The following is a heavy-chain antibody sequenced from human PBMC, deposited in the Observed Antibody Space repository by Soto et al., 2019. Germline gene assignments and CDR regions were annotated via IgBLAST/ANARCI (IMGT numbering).Heavy chain of an antibody. J-gene: IGHJ4*02. CDR1: GFTFSSYD. V-gene: IGHV3-30*18. Sequence: QVQLVESGGGVVQPGRSLRLSCAASGFTFSSYDMHWVRQAPGKGLEWVAVISYDENNKYYPNSVRGRFTISRDNSKNTLYLQMNSLGPEDTAVYYCAKAKKVRQWLFCNLDFWGQGTLVTVSS. D-gene: IGHD6-19*01. CDR2: ISYDENNK. CDR3: AKAKKVRQWLFCNLDF.